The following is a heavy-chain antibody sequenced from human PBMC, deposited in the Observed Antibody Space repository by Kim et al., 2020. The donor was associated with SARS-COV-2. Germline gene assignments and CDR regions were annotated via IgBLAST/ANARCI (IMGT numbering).Heavy chain of an antibody. J-gene: IGHJ4*01. CDR2: ISPYNGNT. CDR3: ARAPRGSHIVVVSASRDGFFDF. CDR1: GYTFANYG. Sequence: ASVKVSCKTSGYTFANYGISWVRQAPGQGLEWMGWISPYNGNTNLAQTVQGRVTLTTDTSTNTAYMELSSLTSDDTAVYFCARAPRGSHIVVVSASRDGFFDFWGQGTLVTVSS. V-gene: IGHV1-18*04. D-gene: IGHD2-21*01.